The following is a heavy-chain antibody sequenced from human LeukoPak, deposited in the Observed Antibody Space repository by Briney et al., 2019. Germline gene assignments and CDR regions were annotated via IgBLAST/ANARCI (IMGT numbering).Heavy chain of an antibody. V-gene: IGHV3-23*01. CDR3: ARDYADYVGYFFSDY. CDR2: ISGGGETT. Sequence: GGSLRLSCAACGFAFNNYAMYWVRRAPGKGLEWVSSISGGGETTYYADSAKGRFTISRDNSQNTLYLQMNSLRAEDTAVYYCARDYADYVGYFFSDYSGQGTLVTVSS. D-gene: IGHD4-17*01. CDR1: GFAFNNYA. J-gene: IGHJ4*02.